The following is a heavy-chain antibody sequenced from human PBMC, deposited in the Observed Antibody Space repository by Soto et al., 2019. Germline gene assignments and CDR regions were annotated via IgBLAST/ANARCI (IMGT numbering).Heavy chain of an antibody. V-gene: IGHV5-51*01. Sequence: GESLKISCKGSGYSFTSYWICWVRQMPGKGLEXMGIIYPGDSDTRYSPSFQGQVTISADRSISTAYLQWSSLKASDTAMYYCARQDYSYMDVWGKGTTVNVSS. D-gene: IGHD3-16*01. CDR2: IYPGDSDT. J-gene: IGHJ6*03. CDR1: GYSFTSYW. CDR3: ARQDYSYMDV.